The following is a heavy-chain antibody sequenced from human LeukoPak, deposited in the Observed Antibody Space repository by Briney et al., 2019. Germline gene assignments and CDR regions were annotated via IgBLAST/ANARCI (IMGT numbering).Heavy chain of an antibody. D-gene: IGHD6-19*01. J-gene: IGHJ4*02. CDR1: GFTFSTYW. V-gene: IGHV3-74*01. CDR3: AREGAVPGNPFDY. Sequence: PGGSLRLSCAASGFTFSTYWMHWVRQAPGKGLGWVSRINRDGSRSYSDSLKGRFTISRDNAKNTLYLEMSSLRAEDTAVYYCAREGAVPGNPFDYWGQGTLVTVSS. CDR2: INRDGSR.